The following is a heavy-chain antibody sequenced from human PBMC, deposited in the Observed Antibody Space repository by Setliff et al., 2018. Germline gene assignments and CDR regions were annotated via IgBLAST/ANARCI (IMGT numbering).Heavy chain of an antibody. CDR3: ARDSPTVVTHLRVFDI. CDR1: GYTFTNYG. V-gene: IGHV1-18*01. J-gene: IGHJ3*02. D-gene: IGHD4-17*01. Sequence: ASVKVSCKASGYTFTNYGVSWVRQAPGQGLEWMGWLSASNGNRNNAQKFQGRVTMTTDTSTSTDYMELRSLGSDDTAVYYCARDSPTVVTHLRVFDIWGQGTRVTVSS. CDR2: LSASNGNR.